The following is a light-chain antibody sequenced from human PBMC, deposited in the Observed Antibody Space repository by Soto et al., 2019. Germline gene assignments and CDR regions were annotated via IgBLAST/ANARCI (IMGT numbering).Light chain of an antibody. CDR3: QRTL. CDR2: SAS. Sequence: DIQMTQSPSSLSASIGDRVTITCRASQSVTSNLNWYQQKPGRVPKLLIYSASNLQSGVPSRFSGSGSGTDFTLTVSCLQPEDVATYYGQRTLFGPGTKVDIK. J-gene: IGKJ3*01. V-gene: IGKV1-27*01. CDR1: QSVTSN.